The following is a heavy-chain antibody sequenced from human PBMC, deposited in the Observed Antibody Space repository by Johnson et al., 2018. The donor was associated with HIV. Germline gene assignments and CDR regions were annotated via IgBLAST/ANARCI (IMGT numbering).Heavy chain of an antibody. CDR1: GFTFSNYW. D-gene: IGHD3-22*01. CDR3: ARPRVSSGRHGAFDI. Sequence: MQLVESGGGLVQPGGSLRLSCAASGFTFSNYWMSWVRQAPGQGLEWVANIKQDGSEKYYVDSVKGRFYISRDNAKNSLFLQMNSLRAEDTAVYYCARPRVSSGRHGAFDIWGQGTMVTVSS. J-gene: IGHJ3*02. V-gene: IGHV3-7*01. CDR2: IKQDGSEK.